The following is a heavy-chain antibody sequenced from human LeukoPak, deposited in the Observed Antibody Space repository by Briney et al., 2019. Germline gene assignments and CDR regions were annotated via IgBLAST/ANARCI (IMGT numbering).Heavy chain of an antibody. Sequence: SSQTLSLTCAISGDSVSSNSAAWNWIRQSPSRGLEWLGRTYYRSKWYNDYAVSVKSRITINPDTSKNQFSLQLNSVTPEDTAVYYCARSALIVGHQYYYYHYYMDVWGKGTTVTVSS. CDR2: TYYRSKWYN. V-gene: IGHV6-1*01. J-gene: IGHJ6*03. CDR1: GDSVSSNSAA. D-gene: IGHD1-26*01. CDR3: ARSALIVGHQYYYYHYYMDV.